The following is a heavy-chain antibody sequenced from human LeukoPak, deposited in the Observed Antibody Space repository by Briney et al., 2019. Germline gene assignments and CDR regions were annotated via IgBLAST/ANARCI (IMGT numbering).Heavy chain of an antibody. D-gene: IGHD2-2*01. Sequence: ASVKVSRKASGYTFTSYDINWVRQATGQGLEWMGWMNPNSGNTGYAQKFQGRVTITRNTSISTAYMELSSLRSEDTAVYYCAMGGVVVPAASNDAFDIWGQGTMVTVSS. CDR2: MNPNSGNT. J-gene: IGHJ3*02. V-gene: IGHV1-8*03. CDR3: AMGGVVVPAASNDAFDI. CDR1: GYTFTSYD.